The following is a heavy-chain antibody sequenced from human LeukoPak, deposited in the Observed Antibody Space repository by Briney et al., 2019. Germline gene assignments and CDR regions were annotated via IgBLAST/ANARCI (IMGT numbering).Heavy chain of an antibody. D-gene: IGHD3-10*02. J-gene: IGHJ5*02. Sequence: GASVKVSCKASGGTFSSYAISWVRQAPGQGLEWMGGIIPIFGTANYAQKFQGRVTITADESTSTAYMELSSLRSEDTAVYYCARRLTKFSGNWFDPWGQGTLVTVSS. CDR1: GGTFSSYA. CDR3: ARRLTKFSGNWFDP. V-gene: IGHV1-69*13. CDR2: IIPIFGTA.